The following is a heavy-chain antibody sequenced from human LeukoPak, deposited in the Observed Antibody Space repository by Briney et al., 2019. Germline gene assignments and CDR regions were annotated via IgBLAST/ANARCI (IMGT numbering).Heavy chain of an antibody. CDR2: IRSKDNNYST. CDR1: GFSFSGSA. CDR3: TRQGGYSYGYPFDF. J-gene: IGHJ4*02. D-gene: IGHD5-18*01. Sequence: PGGSLSLSCAASGFSFSGSAIHWVRQASGKGLEWVGRIRSKDNNYSTAYAASVKGRFTVSRDDSKNTEYLQMNSLKTEDTSVYYCTRQGGYSYGYPFDFWGQGTLVTVSS. V-gene: IGHV3-73*01.